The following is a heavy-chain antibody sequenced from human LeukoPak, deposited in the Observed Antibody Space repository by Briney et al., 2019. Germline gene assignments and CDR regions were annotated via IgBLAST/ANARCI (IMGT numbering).Heavy chain of an antibody. CDR1: GYTFTSYG. J-gene: IGHJ4*02. CDR2: ISAYNGNT. V-gene: IGHV1-18*01. D-gene: IGHD3-10*01. CDR3: ARDLSLAGDPTPYYFDY. Sequence: ASVKVSCKASGYTFTSYGISWVRQAPGQGLEWMGWISAYNGNTNYAQKLQGRVTMTTDTSTSTAYMELRSLRSDDTAVYYCARDLSLAGDPTPYYFDYWGQGTLVTVSS.